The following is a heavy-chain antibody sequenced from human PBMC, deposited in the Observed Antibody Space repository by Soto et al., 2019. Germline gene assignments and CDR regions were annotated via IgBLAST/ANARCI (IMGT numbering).Heavy chain of an antibody. CDR2: IYYSGST. Sequence: QVQLQESGPGLVKPSETLSLTCTVSGGSISSYYWSWIRQPPGKGLEWIGYIYYSGSTNYNPSLKSRVTISVDTSKNQFSLKLSSVTAADTAVYYCAGGTPTVAYYYYYYMDVWRKGTTVTVSS. D-gene: IGHD3-16*01. CDR1: GGSISSYY. CDR3: AGGTPTVAYYYYYYMDV. J-gene: IGHJ6*03. V-gene: IGHV4-59*01.